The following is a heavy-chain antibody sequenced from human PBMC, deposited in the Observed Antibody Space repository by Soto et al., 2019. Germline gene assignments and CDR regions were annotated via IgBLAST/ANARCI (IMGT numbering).Heavy chain of an antibody. J-gene: IGHJ1*01. D-gene: IGHD2-15*01. CDR1: GFTFSSYG. V-gene: IGHV3-30*18. CDR3: ANGVVVATTYFQP. CDR2: ISYDGSDK. Sequence: QVQLVESGGGVVQPGRSLRLSCAASGFTFSSYGMHWVRQAPGKGLEWVAVISYDGSDKYYADSVKGRFTISRDNSNNTLYLQMDSLRAEVTAGYYCANGVVVATTYFQPWGQGTLVTVSS.